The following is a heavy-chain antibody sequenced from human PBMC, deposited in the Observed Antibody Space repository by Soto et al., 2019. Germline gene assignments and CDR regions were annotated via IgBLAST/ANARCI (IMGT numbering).Heavy chain of an antibody. CDR3: ARDGGRHSGGIDY. D-gene: IGHD1-26*01. CDR1: GGTFSSYS. J-gene: IGHJ4*02. Sequence: QVQLVQSGAEVKKPASSVKVSCKASGGTFSSYSINWVRQAPGQGLEWMGEIIPIFGTANYAQKFQGRVTITADESTSTADMELSSLRSEDTAVYYCARDGGRHSGGIDYWGQGTLVTVSS. CDR2: IIPIFGTA. V-gene: IGHV1-69*01.